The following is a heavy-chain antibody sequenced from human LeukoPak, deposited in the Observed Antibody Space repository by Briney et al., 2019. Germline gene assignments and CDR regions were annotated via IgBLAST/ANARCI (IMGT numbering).Heavy chain of an antibody. J-gene: IGHJ4*02. D-gene: IGHD1-26*01. CDR3: AKSGGYGLIDY. Sequence: SETLSLTCTVSGGSISSYYWSWIRQPPGKGLEWIGNIYYSGSTYYNPSLKGRVTIPVDTSKNQFSLRLSSVTAADTAMYFCAKSGGYGLIDYWGQGTLVTVSS. V-gene: IGHV4-59*04. CDR2: IYYSGST. CDR1: GGSISSYY.